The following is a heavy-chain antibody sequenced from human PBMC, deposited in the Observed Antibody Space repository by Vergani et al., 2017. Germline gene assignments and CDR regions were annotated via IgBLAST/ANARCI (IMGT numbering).Heavy chain of an antibody. Sequence: QVQLQESGPGLVKPSQTLSLTCTVSGGSISSGDYYWSWIRQPPGKGLEWIGYIYYSGSTYYNPSLKSRVTISVDTSKNQFSLKLSSVTAADTAVYYCARDGSIAAAGTDYYYGMDVWGQGTTVTVSS. D-gene: IGHD6-13*01. V-gene: IGHV4-30-4*01. CDR1: GGSISSGDYY. J-gene: IGHJ6*02. CDR3: ARDGSIAAAGTDYYYGMDV. CDR2: IYYSGST.